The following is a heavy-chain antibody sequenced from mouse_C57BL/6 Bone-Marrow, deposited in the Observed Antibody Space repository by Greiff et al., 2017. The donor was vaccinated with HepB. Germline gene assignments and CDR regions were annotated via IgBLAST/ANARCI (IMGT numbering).Heavy chain of an antibody. CDR2: IRNKANGSTT. CDR1: GFTFTDDH. V-gene: IGHV7-4*01. J-gene: IGHJ3*01. D-gene: IGHD1-1*01. Sequence: EVQGVESGGGLVQPGASLRLSCAASGFTFTDDHMSWVRQPPGKALEWLALIRNKANGSTTEHTASVKGRFTISRDHSQNILYLQMNTLRAEDSATYYCVKAVSNGNVYTCFAYWGQGTLVTVSA. CDR3: VKAVSNGNVYTCFAY.